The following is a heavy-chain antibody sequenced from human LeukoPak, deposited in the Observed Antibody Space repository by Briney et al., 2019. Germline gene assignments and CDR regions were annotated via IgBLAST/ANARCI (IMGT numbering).Heavy chain of an antibody. Sequence: PSETLSLTCTVSGGSISSSSYYWGWIRQPPGKGLEWIGSIYYSGSTYYNPSLKSRVTISVDTSKNQFSLKLSSVTAADTAVYYCARIWGYCSSTSCPEAFDIWGQGTMVTVSS. J-gene: IGHJ3*02. CDR1: GGSISSSSYY. D-gene: IGHD2-2*01. CDR2: IYYSGST. V-gene: IGHV4-39*07. CDR3: ARIWGYCSSTSCPEAFDI.